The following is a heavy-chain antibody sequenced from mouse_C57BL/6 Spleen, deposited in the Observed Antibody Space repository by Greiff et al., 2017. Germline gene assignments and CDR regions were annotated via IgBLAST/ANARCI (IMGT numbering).Heavy chain of an antibody. D-gene: IGHD2-4*01. Sequence: QVQLKQSGAELAKPGASVKLSCKASGYTFTSYWMHWVKQRPGQGLEWIGYINPSSGYTKYNQKFNDKATLTADKSSSTAYMQLSSLTYEDSAVYYCATIYYDYDYWGQGTTLTVSS. V-gene: IGHV1-7*01. CDR3: ATIYYDYDY. CDR2: INPSSGYT. J-gene: IGHJ2*01. CDR1: GYTFTSYW.